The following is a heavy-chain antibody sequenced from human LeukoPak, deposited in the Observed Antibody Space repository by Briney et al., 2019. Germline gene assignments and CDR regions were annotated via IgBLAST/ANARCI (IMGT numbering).Heavy chain of an antibody. Sequence: ASVKVSCKVSGYTFTSYGISWVRQAPGQGLEWMGWISAYNGNTNYAQKLQGRVTMTTDTSTSTAYMELRSLRSDDTAVYYCARDIWDSSGWYVPFDYWGQGTLVTVSS. J-gene: IGHJ4*02. D-gene: IGHD6-19*01. V-gene: IGHV1-18*04. CDR2: ISAYNGNT. CDR1: GYTFTSYG. CDR3: ARDIWDSSGWYVPFDY.